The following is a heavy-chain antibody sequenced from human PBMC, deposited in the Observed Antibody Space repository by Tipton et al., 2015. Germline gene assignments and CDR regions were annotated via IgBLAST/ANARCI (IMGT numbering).Heavy chain of an antibody. CDR1: GDSVSSNTAA. J-gene: IGHJ3*02. CDR3: ARGRNNAFDI. Sequence: PGLVKPSQTLSLTCAISGDSVSSNTAAWHWIRQSPSRGLEWLGRTYYRSNWNNDYAVSVKSRITITPDTSKNQFTLHLNSVTPDDTAMYYCARGRNNAFDIWGQGTLVTVS. V-gene: IGHV6-1*01. CDR2: TYYRSNWNN.